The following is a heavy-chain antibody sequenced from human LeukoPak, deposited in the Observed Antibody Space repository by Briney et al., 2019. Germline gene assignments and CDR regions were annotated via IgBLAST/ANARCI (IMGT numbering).Heavy chain of an antibody. D-gene: IGHD4-17*01. V-gene: IGHV3-48*03. Sequence: GGSLRLSCAASGFTFCGYAMNWVRQAPGKGLEWLSHISSTGGTTYYADSVKGRLTVSRDNAKNSLYLQMNSLRAEDTAVYYCAKSDPYGDSLIEIWGQGALVTVSS. CDR1: GFTFCGYA. J-gene: IGHJ4*02. CDR3: AKSDPYGDSLIEI. CDR2: ISSTGGTT.